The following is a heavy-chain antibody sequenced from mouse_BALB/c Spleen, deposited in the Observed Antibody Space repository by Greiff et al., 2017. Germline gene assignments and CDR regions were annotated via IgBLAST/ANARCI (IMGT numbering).Heavy chain of an antibody. CDR2: IDPANGNT. J-gene: IGHJ1*01. CDR1: GFNIKDTY. CDR3: ASAYGNCFDV. Sequence: DVKLVESGAELVKPGASVKLSCTASGFNIKDTYMHWVKQRPEQGLEWIGRIDPANGNTKYDPKFQGKATITADTSSNTAYLQLSSLTSEDTAVYYCASAYGNCFDVWGAGTTVTVSS. D-gene: IGHD2-1*01. V-gene: IGHV14-3*02.